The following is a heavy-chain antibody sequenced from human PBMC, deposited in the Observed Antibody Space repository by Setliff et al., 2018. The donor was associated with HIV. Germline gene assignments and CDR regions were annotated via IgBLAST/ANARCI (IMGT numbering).Heavy chain of an antibody. D-gene: IGHD2-8*01. CDR3: ARQFSNSLDY. J-gene: IGHJ4*02. Sequence: ASVKIACKTSGYTFTDYFMHWVRQAPGQGLEWMGWIHPNSGCTVYAQKFQGRVTMTRDTSIGTAYMALSRLRSDDTAVYYCARQFSNSLDYWGQGALVTVSS. CDR1: GYTFTDYF. CDR2: IHPNSGCT. V-gene: IGHV1-2*02.